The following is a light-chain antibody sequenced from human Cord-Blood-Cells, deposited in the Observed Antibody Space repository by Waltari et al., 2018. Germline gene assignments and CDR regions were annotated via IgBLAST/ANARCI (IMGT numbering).Light chain of an antibody. CDR2: VVR. CDR3: SSYTSSSIWV. V-gene: IGLV2-14*01. CDR1: SRDVGGYNY. J-gene: IGLJ3*02. Sequence: QSAMTQPAPASGSPGQPTTITCTGTSRDVGGYNYVSWYQQHPGKAPQLMIYVVRHRPSGVSNRFSGSKSGNTASLTISGLQAEDEADYYCSSYTSSSIWVFGGGTKLTVL.